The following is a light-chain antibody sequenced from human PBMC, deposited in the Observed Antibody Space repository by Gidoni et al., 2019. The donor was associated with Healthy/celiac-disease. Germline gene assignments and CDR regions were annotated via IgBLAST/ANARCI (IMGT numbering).Light chain of an antibody. CDR1: QSISSW. V-gene: IGKV1-5*03. Sequence: DIQMTQSPSTLSASVGDRVTITCRASQSISSWLAWYQQKTRKAPKLLIYKSSSLECGVPSRFSGSGSGTEFTLTISSLQPDVFATYYYQQYNSYSWTFGQGTKVEIK. J-gene: IGKJ1*01. CDR3: QQYNSYSWT. CDR2: KSS.